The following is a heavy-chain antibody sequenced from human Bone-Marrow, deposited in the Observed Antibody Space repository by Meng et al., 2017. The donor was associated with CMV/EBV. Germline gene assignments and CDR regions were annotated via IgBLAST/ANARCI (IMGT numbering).Heavy chain of an antibody. D-gene: IGHD6-13*01. V-gene: IGHV1-69*10. J-gene: IGHJ6*02. CDR2: IIPILGIA. CDR3: ARDPEGSSSSFGMDV. CDR1: GGTFSSYA. Sequence: SVKVSCKASGGTFSSYAISWVRQAPGQGLEWMGGIIPILGIANYAQKFQGRVTITADKSTSTAYMELSSLRSEDTAVYYCARDPEGSSSSFGMDVWGQGTTVTVSS.